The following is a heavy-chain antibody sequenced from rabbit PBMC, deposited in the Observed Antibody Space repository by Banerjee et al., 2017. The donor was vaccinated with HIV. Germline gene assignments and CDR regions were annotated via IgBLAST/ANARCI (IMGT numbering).Heavy chain of an antibody. CDR3: ARDLAGVIGWNFNL. CDR1: GIDFSSYG. Sequence: QSLEESGGGLVKPEGSLTLTCTASGIDFSSYGISWVRQAPGKGLEWIASINVDSTGITYYASWAKGRFTISKASWTTVTLQMTSLTAADTASYFCARDLAGVIGWNFNLWGPGTLVTVS. J-gene: IGHJ4*01. V-gene: IGHV1S40*01. CDR2: INVDSTGIT. D-gene: IGHD4-1*01.